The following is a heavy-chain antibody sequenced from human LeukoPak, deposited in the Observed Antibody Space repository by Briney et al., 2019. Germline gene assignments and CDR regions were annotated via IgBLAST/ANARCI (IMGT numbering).Heavy chain of an antibody. D-gene: IGHD4-17*01. CDR3: AGAYGDPLYFDY. J-gene: IGHJ4*02. V-gene: IGHV4-61*01. Sequence: SETLSLTCTVSGGSVSSGSYYWGWIRQPPGKGLEWIGYIYYSGSTNYNPSLKSRVTISVDTSKNQFSLKLSSVTAADTAVYYCAGAYGDPLYFDYWGQGTLVTVSS. CDR2: IYYSGST. CDR1: GGSVSSGSYY.